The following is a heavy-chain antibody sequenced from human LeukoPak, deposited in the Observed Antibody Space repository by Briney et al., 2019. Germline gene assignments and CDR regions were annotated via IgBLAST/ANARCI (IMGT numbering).Heavy chain of an antibody. Sequence: PSETLSLTCTVSGYSISSGYYWGWIRQPPGKGLEWIGSIYYSGSTYYNPSLKSRVTISVDTSKNQFSLKLSSVTAADTAVYYCARVASSGYTAMGGLADYWGQGTLVTVSS. CDR1: GYSISSGYY. D-gene: IGHD5-18*01. J-gene: IGHJ4*02. CDR2: IYYSGST. V-gene: IGHV4-38-2*02. CDR3: ARVASSGYTAMGGLADY.